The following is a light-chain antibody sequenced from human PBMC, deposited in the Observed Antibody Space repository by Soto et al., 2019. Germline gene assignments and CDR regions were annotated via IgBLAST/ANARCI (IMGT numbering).Light chain of an antibody. V-gene: IGLV1-36*01. Sequence: QPVLTQPPSMSEAPRQRVTISCSGSSFNIGNNAVSWYQQFPGKAPRLLIYSDDLLPSGVSDRFSGSKSGTSASLAISGLQSEDEADYYCAAWDDSLNGVVFGGGTQLTVL. CDR1: SFNIGNNA. CDR2: SDD. CDR3: AAWDDSLNGVV. J-gene: IGLJ3*02.